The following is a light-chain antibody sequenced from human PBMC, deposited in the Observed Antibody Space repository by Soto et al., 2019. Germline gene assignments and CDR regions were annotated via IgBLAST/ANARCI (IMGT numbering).Light chain of an antibody. CDR1: SSNIGAGYN. V-gene: IGLV1-40*01. CDR3: TSHGGANNFYV. J-gene: IGLJ1*01. CDR2: GDT. Sequence: QSVLTQPPSVSGAPGQRVTISCTGSSSNIGAGYNVHWYQQLPGAAPKLLIYGDTARPSGVPDRFSGFKFGTSASLAITGLQAEDEADYYCTSHGGANNFYVFGTGTKVTVL.